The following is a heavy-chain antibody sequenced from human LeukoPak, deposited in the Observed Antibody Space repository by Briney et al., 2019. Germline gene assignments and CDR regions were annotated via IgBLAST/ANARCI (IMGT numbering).Heavy chain of an antibody. CDR3: AKAYYYYYMDV. CDR2: ISYDGSNK. J-gene: IGHJ6*03. CDR1: GFTFSSYE. Sequence: GGSLRLSCAASGFTFSSYEMNWVRQAPGKGLEWVAVISYDGSNKYYADSVKGRFTISRDNSKNTLYLQMNSLRAEDTAVYYCAKAYYYYYMDVWGKGTTVTVSS. V-gene: IGHV3-30*18.